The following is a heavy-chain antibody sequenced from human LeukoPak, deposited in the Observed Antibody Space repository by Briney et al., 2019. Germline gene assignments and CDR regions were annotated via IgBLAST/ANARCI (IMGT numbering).Heavy chain of an antibody. D-gene: IGHD3-22*01. J-gene: IGHJ4*02. CDR2: ISHDGNSK. CDR3: ARGAYYYED. CDR1: GFTLSTYA. Sequence: PGGSLRLSCAASGFTLSTYAMHWVRQAPGKGLEWVAMISHDGNSKQYADFAKGRFTISRDNSKDTLYLQVNSLRAEDTAVYYCARGAYYYEDWGQGTLVTVSS. V-gene: IGHV3-30*03.